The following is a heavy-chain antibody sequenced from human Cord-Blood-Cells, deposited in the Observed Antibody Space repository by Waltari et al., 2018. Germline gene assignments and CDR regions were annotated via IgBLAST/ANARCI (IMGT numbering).Heavy chain of an antibody. CDR2: WYN. J-gene: IGHJ3*02. D-gene: IGHD3-3*01. V-gene: IGHV6-1*01. Sequence: QVQLQQSGPGLVKPSQTLSLTCAIYGDSVSSNSAAWNWIRQSPSRGLEWYNYYAVSVKSRITINPDTSKNQFSLQLNSVTPEDTAVYYCARVYDFWSGYDAFDIWGQGTMVTVSS. CDR1: GDSVSSNSAA. CDR3: ARVYDFWSGYDAFDI.